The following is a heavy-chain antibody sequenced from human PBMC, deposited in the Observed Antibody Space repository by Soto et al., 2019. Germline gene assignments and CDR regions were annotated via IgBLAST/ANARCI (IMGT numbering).Heavy chain of an antibody. V-gene: IGHV3-30*18. CDR3: AKDRSSGWYSLPDTGY. CDR1: GFTFSSYG. J-gene: IGHJ4*02. D-gene: IGHD6-19*01. Sequence: QVQLVESGGGVVQPGRSLRLSCATSGFTFSSYGMHWVRQAPGKGLEWVAVISYDGSNKYYADAVKGRFTISRDTSKNTLFLQMNSLRAEDTAVYYCAKDRSSGWYSLPDTGYWGQGTLVTVSS. CDR2: ISYDGSNK.